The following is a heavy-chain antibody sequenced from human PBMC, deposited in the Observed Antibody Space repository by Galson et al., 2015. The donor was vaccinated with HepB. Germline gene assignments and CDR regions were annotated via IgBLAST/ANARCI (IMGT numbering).Heavy chain of an antibody. D-gene: IGHD2-2*01. CDR2: IIPIFGTA. J-gene: IGHJ6*04. CDR3: ARGHRRIVVVPAAMFLDV. V-gene: IGHV1-69*13. CDR1: GGTFSSYA. Sequence: SVKVSCKASGGTFSSYAISWVRQAPGQGLEWMGGIIPIFGTADYAQKFQGRVTITADESTSTAYMELSSVTAADTAVYYCARGHRRIVVVPAAMFLDVWGKGTTVTVSS.